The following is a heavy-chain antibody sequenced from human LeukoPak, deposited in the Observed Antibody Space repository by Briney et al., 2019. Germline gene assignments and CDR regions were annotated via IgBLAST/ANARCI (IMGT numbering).Heavy chain of an antibody. V-gene: IGHV1-46*03. D-gene: IGHD2-2*02. CDR1: GYTFTSYY. J-gene: IGHJ4*02. Sequence: ASVKVSCKASGYTFTSYYMHWLRQAPGQGLEWMGIINPSGGSTSYAQKFQGRVTMTRDTSTSTVYMELSSLTSEDTAVYYCARARWDIVVVPAAISFDYWGQGTLVTVSS. CDR3: ARARWDIVVVPAAISFDY. CDR2: INPSGGST.